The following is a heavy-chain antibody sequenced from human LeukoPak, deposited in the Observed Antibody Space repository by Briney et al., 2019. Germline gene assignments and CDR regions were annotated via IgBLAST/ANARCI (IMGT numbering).Heavy chain of an antibody. CDR2: VYSGGNT. D-gene: IGHD3-22*01. Sequence: GGSLRLSCAASGFTVSSNYMSWVRQAPGKGLEWVSVVYSGGNTYYGDSVKGRFTISRDNSKNSLYLQMNSLRAEDTAVYYCARVRDDSTGLRFDYWGQGTLVTVSS. J-gene: IGHJ4*02. V-gene: IGHV3-66*01. CDR3: ARVRDDSTGLRFDY. CDR1: GFTVSSNY.